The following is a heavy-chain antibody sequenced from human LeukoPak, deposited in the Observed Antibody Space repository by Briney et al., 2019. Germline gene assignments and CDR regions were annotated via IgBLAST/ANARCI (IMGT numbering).Heavy chain of an antibody. CDR1: GFTFSNAW. V-gene: IGHV3-15*01. J-gene: IGHJ6*04. CDR3: TTDGPYCSGGSCYSPYYYYYGMDV. Sequence: GGSLRLSCAASGFTFSNAWMSWVRQAPGKGLEGVGRIKSKTDGGTTDYAAPVKGRFTISRDDSKNTLYLQMNSLKTEDTAVYYCTTDGPYCSGGSCYSPYYYYYGMDVWGKGTTVTVSS. D-gene: IGHD2-15*01. CDR2: IKSKTDGGTT.